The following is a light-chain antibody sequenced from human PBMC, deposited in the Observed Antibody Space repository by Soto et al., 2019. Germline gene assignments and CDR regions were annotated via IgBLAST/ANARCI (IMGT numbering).Light chain of an antibody. V-gene: IGLV2-23*02. CDR2: EVS. Sequence: QSVLTQPASVSGSPGQSISISCTGTSSDVGTYNLVSWYQHHPGKAPKLLIYEVSKRPSRFSNRFSGSKSGNTASLTISGLRAEDEADYFCCSYAGGSTWVFGGGTKVTVL. CDR3: CSYAGGSTWV. J-gene: IGLJ3*02. CDR1: SSDVGTYNL.